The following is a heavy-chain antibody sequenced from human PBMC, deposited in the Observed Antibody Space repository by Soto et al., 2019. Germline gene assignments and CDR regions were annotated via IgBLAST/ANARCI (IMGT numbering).Heavy chain of an antibody. CDR3: SRAPPAHYFDN. CDR2: INPHTGVT. CDR1: GYKFIGFY. J-gene: IGHJ4*02. Sequence: GASVKVSCKTFGYKFIGFYLHWVRQAPGQGPEWMGCINPHTGVTSYAQKFEGRVTLTRDTSINTAFKEVANLGSDDTAIFSFSRAPPAHYFDNRGLGTLVTVSS. V-gene: IGHV1-2*02.